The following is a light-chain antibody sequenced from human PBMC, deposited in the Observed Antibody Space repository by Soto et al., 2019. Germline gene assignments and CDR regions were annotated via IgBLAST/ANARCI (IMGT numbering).Light chain of an antibody. V-gene: IGKV3-20*01. CDR1: QSFTTSQ. CDR2: GAS. CDR3: QQYASSPRT. Sequence: EIVLTQSPGTLSLSPGERATLFCRASQSFTTSQLAWYQQKPGQAPRVLIFGASSRATGIPDRFSGSGSGTDFTLTIGRLEAEDSAVYYCQQYASSPRTFGQGTTVEIK. J-gene: IGKJ1*01.